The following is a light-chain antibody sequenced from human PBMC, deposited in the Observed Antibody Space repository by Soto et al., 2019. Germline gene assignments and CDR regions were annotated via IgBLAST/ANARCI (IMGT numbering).Light chain of an antibody. CDR3: QQYASSPLT. J-gene: IGKJ4*01. CDR1: HSVSSSY. CDR2: GAS. V-gene: IGKV3-20*01. Sequence: EIVLTQSPGTLSLSPGERATLSCRASHSVSSSYLAWYQQKPGQAPRLLIYGASSRATGIPDRFSGSGSGTDFTLTISRLEPEDFAVYYCQQYASSPLTFGGGTKVETK.